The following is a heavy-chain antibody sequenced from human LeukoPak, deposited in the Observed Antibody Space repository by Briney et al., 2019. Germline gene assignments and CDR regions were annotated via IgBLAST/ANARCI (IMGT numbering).Heavy chain of an antibody. V-gene: IGHV4-39*01. CDR1: GGSISSSSYY. CDR2: IYYSGST. J-gene: IGHJ4*02. CDR3: ARQSMVPTNSPIGY. Sequence: SETLSLTCTVSGGSISSSSYYWGWIRQPPGKGLEWIGSIYYSGSTYYNPSLKSRVTISVDTSKNQFSLKLSSVTATDTAVYYYARQSMVPTNSPIGYWRQGTLVTVSS. D-gene: IGHD5-12*01.